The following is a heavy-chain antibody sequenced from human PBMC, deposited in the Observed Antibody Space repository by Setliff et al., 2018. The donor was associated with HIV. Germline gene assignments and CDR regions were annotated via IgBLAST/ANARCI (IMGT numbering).Heavy chain of an antibody. D-gene: IGHD3-22*01. Sequence: GGSLRLSCAASGFTFSTYWMIWVRQAPGKGLEWVAKIKQDGSEAYNVDSVKGRFTIARENAKNSVYLQMNSLRVEDTAMYYCARLDFFDSSTYPPYDSWGQGTLVTVSS. CDR2: IKQDGSEA. CDR1: GFTFSTYW. V-gene: IGHV3-7*01. J-gene: IGHJ4*02. CDR3: ARLDFFDSSTYPPYDS.